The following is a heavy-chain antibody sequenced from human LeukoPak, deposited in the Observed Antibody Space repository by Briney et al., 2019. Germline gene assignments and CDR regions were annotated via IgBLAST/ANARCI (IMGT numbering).Heavy chain of an antibody. Sequence: GRSLRLSCAASGFTFSSYGMHWVRQAPGKGLECVAVISYYGSNKYYAHSVKGRFTISRNNSKNTLYLQMNSLRAEDTAVYYCAKEHLYLRSNYGMDVWGQGTTVTVSS. CDR1: GFTFSSYG. J-gene: IGHJ6*02. CDR3: AKEHLYLRSNYGMDV. CDR2: ISYYGSNK. D-gene: IGHD2-2*02. V-gene: IGHV3-30*18.